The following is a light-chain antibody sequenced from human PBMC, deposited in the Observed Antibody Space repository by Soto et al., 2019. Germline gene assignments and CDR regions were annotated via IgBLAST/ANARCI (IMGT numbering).Light chain of an antibody. V-gene: IGLV1-40*01. J-gene: IGLJ3*02. CDR1: TSSIGGGYD. CDR3: LSYDSSLSGWV. Sequence: QSVLTQPPSVSGAPGQRVTISCTGSTSSIGGGYDVHWYQQLPGAAPKLLVYGNINRPSRVPDRFSGSKSDTSASLAITGLQAEDEADYYCLSYDSSLSGWVFGGGTKLTVL. CDR2: GNI.